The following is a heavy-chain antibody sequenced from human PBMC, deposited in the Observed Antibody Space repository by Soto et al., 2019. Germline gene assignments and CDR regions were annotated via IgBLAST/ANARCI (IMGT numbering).Heavy chain of an antibody. Sequence: QVQLVQSGAEVKKPGASVKVSCKASGYTFTSYDINWVRQATGQGLEWMGWTNPNRGNTGYAQKFQGGVTMTRNTSISTAYMELRSLRSEDTAVYYCAGAGQHSRYYYYGMDVWGQGTTVTVSS. CDR2: TNPNRGNT. CDR1: GYTFTSYD. J-gene: IGHJ6*02. CDR3: AGAGQHSRYYYYGMDV. D-gene: IGHD6-13*01. V-gene: IGHV1-8*01.